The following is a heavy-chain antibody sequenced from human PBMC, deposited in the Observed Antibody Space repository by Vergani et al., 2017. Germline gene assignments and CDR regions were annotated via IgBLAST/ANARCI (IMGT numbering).Heavy chain of an antibody. CDR3: AKERGSGTYYVDY. J-gene: IGHJ4*02. Sequence: EVQLVESGGGLVQPGGSLRLSCEASGFTFSSNYMSWVRQAPGQGLEWVSVIYSGGSTYDADSVKGRLTISRDNTKNTLYLQMNSMRVEDTAVYYCAKERGSGTYYVDYWGQGTLVTVSS. V-gene: IGHV3-66*02. CDR2: IYSGGST. CDR1: GFTFSSNY. D-gene: IGHD3-10*01.